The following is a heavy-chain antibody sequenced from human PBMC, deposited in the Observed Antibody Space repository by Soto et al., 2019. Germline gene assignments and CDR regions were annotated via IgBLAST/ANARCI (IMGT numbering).Heavy chain of an antibody. V-gene: IGHV3-7*03. CDR1: GFTFTDFY. CDR3: AGCGGHAENY. J-gene: IGHJ4*02. Sequence: EVQLVQSGGGLVQPGGSLRLSCVGSGFTFTDFYMNWVRQAPGKGLEWVANIRPDGSETNYVESVKGRFTTSRENAKNSLFLQMNSLGADDTAVYYCAGCGGHAENYWGQGILVTGSS. D-gene: IGHD3-16*01. CDR2: IRPDGSET.